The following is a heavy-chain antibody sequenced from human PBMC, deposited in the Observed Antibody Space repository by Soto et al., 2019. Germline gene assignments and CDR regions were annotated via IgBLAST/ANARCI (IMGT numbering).Heavy chain of an antibody. Sequence: EVQLVESGGGLVQPGESLRLSCAASGFTFSAFWMTWLRQAPGQGLEWVANIKRDGTVTHYGDSVEGRCTLSRDHAQNSLFLQLNSLRPEDTAMYYCAMDLAPPGEFFYNAFDVWGQGTCVRVSS. CDR3: AMDLAPPGEFFYNAFDV. J-gene: IGHJ3*01. V-gene: IGHV3-7*04. CDR1: GFTFSAFW. CDR2: IKRDGTVT. D-gene: IGHD2-2*02.